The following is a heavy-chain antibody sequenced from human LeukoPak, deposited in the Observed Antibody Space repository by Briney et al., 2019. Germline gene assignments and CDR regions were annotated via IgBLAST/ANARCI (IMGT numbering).Heavy chain of an antibody. CDR3: AGPYSGRSAFDS. CDR2: IKQDGTEK. V-gene: IGHV3-7*01. D-gene: IGHD6-13*01. CDR1: GFTFSKYW. J-gene: IGHJ4*02. Sequence: PGGSLRLSCAASGFTFSKYWMSWVRQAPGKGLEWLANIKQDGTEKYYLDSVNGRFTISRDNPKNSLYLQMNSLRDEDTAVYYCAGPYSGRSAFDSWGQGTLVTVSP.